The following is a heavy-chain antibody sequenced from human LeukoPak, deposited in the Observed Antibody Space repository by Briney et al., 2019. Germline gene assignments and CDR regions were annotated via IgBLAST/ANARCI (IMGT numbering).Heavy chain of an antibody. J-gene: IGHJ3*02. CDR3: AKAPYDSSRGTPNFDI. D-gene: IGHD3-22*01. Sequence: SGGSLRLSCTASGXTFNNYAMSWVRQAPGKGLEWVSGISGSGGSTYYADSVKGRFTISRDSSKNTLYLQMDSLRAEDTAVYYCAKAPYDSSRGTPNFDIWGQGTMVTVSS. CDR2: ISGSGGST. CDR1: GXTFNNYA. V-gene: IGHV3-23*01.